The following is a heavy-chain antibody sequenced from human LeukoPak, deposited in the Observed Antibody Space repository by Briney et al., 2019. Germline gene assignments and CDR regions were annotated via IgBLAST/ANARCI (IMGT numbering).Heavy chain of an antibody. V-gene: IGHV3-74*01. Sequence: PGGSLRLSRAASGLTFSRNWMHWVRQAPGKGLVWVSRINSDGTTTDYADFVKGRFTISRDNAKNTLYLQMNSLRAEDTAVYYCAREETTYYDLWSPYYTNRFDPWGQGTLVTVSS. J-gene: IGHJ5*02. CDR2: INSDGTTT. D-gene: IGHD3-3*01. CDR1: GLTFSRNW. CDR3: AREETTYYDLWSPYYTNRFDP.